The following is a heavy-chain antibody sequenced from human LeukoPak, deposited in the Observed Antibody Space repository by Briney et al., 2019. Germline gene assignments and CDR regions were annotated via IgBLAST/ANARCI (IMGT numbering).Heavy chain of an antibody. V-gene: IGHV4-34*01. CDR2: INHSGST. Sequence: TSETLSLTCAVYGGSFSGYYWSWIRQPPGKGLEWIGEINHSGSTNYNPSLKSRVTISVDTSKNQFSLKLSSVTAADTAVYYCARDGSSRLSNKRQYYYYYMDVWGKGTTVTVSS. CDR3: ARDGSSRLSNKRQYYYYYMDV. CDR1: GGSFSGYY. J-gene: IGHJ6*03. D-gene: IGHD6-6*01.